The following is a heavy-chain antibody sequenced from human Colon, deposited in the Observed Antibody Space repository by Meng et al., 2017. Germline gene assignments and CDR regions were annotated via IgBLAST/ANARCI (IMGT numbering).Heavy chain of an antibody. CDR1: GYSFTAHY. V-gene: IGHV1-2*06. D-gene: IGHD1/OR15-1a*01. CDR2: IIPNSGVT. CDR3: ARDGQKWNNDY. J-gene: IGHJ4*02. Sequence: QVQLVQSGAELKEPGASVKVSCQASGYSFTAHYINWVRQAPGQGLEWMGRIIPNSGVTIYAQKFQGRVTMTRDMSINAAFMELRGLRSDDTAVYYCARDGQKWNNDYWGQGTLVTVSS.